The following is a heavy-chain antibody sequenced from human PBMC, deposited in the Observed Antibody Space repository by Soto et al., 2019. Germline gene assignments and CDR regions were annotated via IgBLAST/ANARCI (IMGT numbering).Heavy chain of an antibody. D-gene: IGHD3-10*01. CDR1: GFTFINAW. J-gene: IGHJ6*02. CDR3: TTGGLLDKTDYYYGMDV. CDR2: IKSKTDGGTT. Sequence: WGSLRLSCAASGFTFINAWIIYFRHAPLKWREWVGRIKSKTDGGTTDYAAPVKGRFTISRDDSKNTLYLQMNSLKTEDTAVYYCTTGGLLDKTDYYYGMDVWGQGTTVTVSS. V-gene: IGHV3-15*01.